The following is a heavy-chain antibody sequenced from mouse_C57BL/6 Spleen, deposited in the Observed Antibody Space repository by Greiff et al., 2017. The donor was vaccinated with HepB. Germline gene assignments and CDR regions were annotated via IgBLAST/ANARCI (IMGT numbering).Heavy chain of an antibody. J-gene: IGHJ4*01. D-gene: IGHD4-1*01. V-gene: IGHV1-18*01. CDR2: INPNNGGT. CDR1: GYTFTDYN. Sequence: EVQLQQSGPELVKPGASVKIPCKASGYTFTDYNMDWVKQSHGKSLEWIGDINPNNGGTIYNQKFKGKATLTVDKSSSTAYMELRSLTSEDTAVYYCARRGLLWDPFCYAMDYWGQGTSVTVSS. CDR3: ARRGLLWDPFCYAMDY.